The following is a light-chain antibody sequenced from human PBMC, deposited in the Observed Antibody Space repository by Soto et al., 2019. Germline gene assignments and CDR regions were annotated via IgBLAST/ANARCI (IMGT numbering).Light chain of an antibody. V-gene: IGKV1-6*01. CDR3: LQDYSYPWT. Sequence: AIQLTQSPSSLSASVGDRVTITCRASQGIRNDLGWYQQKPGKAPKLLIYAASSLQSGVPSRFSGSASGTDFTLTISSLQPEEFATYYCLQDYSYPWTFGQGTKVDIK. CDR2: AAS. CDR1: QGIRND. J-gene: IGKJ1*01.